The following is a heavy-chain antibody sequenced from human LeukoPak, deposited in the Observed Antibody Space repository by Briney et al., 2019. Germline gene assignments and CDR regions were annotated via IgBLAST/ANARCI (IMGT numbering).Heavy chain of an antibody. J-gene: IGHJ6*03. CDR3: TRGGHYYYMDV. V-gene: IGHV3-23*01. CDR2: ISGSGGTT. CDR1: GFTFSSFG. Sequence: GGSLRLSCAASGFTFSSFGMRWVRQAPGKGLEWVSAISGSGGTTYYADSVKGRFTISRDNSKKTMYLQMKSLRAEDTAVYYCTRGGHYYYMDVWGKGTTVTVSS.